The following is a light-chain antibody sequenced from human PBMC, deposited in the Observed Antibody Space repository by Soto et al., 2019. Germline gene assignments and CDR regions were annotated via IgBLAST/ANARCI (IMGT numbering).Light chain of an antibody. CDR3: LQHINYPWT. CDR1: QGIGNA. V-gene: IGKV1-6*01. Sequence: AIQMTQSPSSLSASVGDRVTISCRASQGIGNALGWYQQRPGKPPKVLIYGDSNLQSGVPPRFSGSGSGTEFTLAISSLQSEDCATYYCLQHINYPWTFGQGTKVEIK. CDR2: GDS. J-gene: IGKJ1*01.